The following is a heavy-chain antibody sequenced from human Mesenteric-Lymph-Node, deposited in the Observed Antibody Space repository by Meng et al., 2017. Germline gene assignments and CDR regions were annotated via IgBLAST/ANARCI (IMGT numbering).Heavy chain of an antibody. CDR2: IIPIFGTA. CDR1: GGTFSSYA. Sequence: SVKVSCKASGGTFSSYAISWVRQAPGQGLEWMGGIIPIFGTANYAQKFQGRVTITADKSTSTAYMELSSLRAEDTAVYYCARQAAVAGPGIDYWGQGTLVTVSS. J-gene: IGHJ4*02. V-gene: IGHV1-69*06. D-gene: IGHD6-19*01. CDR3: ARQAAVAGPGIDY.